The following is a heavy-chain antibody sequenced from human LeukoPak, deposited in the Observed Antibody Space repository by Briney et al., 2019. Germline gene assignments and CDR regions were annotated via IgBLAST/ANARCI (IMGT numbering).Heavy chain of an antibody. Sequence: ASVTVSCKASGYTFTGYYMHWVRQAPGQGLEWMGWIHPNSGGTNYAQKFQGRVTMTRDTSISTAYMELSRLRSDDTAVYYCASGSDYYDSSGYYYNWFDPWGQGTLVTVSS. CDR2: IHPNSGGT. V-gene: IGHV1-2*02. D-gene: IGHD3-22*01. CDR1: GYTFTGYY. J-gene: IGHJ5*02. CDR3: ASGSDYYDSSGYYYNWFDP.